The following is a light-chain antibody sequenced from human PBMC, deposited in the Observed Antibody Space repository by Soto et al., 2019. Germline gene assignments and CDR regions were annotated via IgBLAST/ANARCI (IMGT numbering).Light chain of an antibody. CDR3: QQRHMWPIT. CDR1: QSLRVL. Sequence: ELVLTQSPVTLSLYPGARATLSCRASQSLRVLLVWYPQKPGRAPRPLIYCVYYGASGIPPSLWGSGCDRYFTLTIRSVDPEDSEVYYCQQRHMWPITFGQGTRLEI. CDR2: CVY. V-gene: IGKV3-11*02. J-gene: IGKJ5*01.